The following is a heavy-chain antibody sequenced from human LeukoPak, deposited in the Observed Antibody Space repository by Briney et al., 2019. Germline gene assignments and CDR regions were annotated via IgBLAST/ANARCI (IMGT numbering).Heavy chain of an antibody. CDR2: IYYSGST. D-gene: IGHD3-3*01. CDR1: GGSISSSY. Sequence: SETLSLTCTVSGGSISSSYWSWIRQPPGKGLEWIGHIYYSGSTNFNPSLKSRVTLSLDTSKNQFSLKLSSVTAADTAVYYCASGLAYYDFWSGSSHYYGMDVWGQGTTVTVSS. CDR3: ASGLAYYDFWSGSSHYYGMDV. V-gene: IGHV4-59*08. J-gene: IGHJ6*02.